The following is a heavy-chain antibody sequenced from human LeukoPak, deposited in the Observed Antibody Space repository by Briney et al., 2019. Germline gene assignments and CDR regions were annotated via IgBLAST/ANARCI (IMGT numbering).Heavy chain of an antibody. D-gene: IGHD1-1*01. J-gene: IGHJ3*02. CDR1: GFTFSSYA. V-gene: IGHV3-64D*09. Sequence: QPGRSLRLSCAASGFTFSSYAMHWVRQAPGKGLEYVSAISSNGGSTYYADSVKGRFTISRDNSKNTLYLQMSSLRAEDTAVYYCVKDGRYTNWNLGAFDIWGQGTMVTVSS. CDR2: ISSNGGST. CDR3: VKDGRYTNWNLGAFDI.